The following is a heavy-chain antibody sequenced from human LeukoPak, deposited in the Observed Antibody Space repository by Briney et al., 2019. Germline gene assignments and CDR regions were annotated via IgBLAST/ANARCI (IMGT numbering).Heavy chain of an antibody. CDR2: ISGSGGST. CDR1: GFTFSSYA. J-gene: IGHJ4*02. CDR3: AKDLVGYSSSSNY. Sequence: GGSLRLSCAASGFTFSSYAMSWVRQAPGKGLEWVSAISGSGGSTYYADSVKGRFTISRDNSKNTLYLQMSSLRAEDTAVYYCAKDLVGYSSSSNYWGQGTLVTVSS. V-gene: IGHV3-23*01. D-gene: IGHD6-6*01.